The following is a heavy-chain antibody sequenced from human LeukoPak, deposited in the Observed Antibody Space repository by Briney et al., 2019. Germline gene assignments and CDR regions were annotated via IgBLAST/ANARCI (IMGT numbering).Heavy chain of an antibody. Sequence: GGSLRLSCAASGFTFSSYWMHWVRQAPGKGLVWVSRINSDGSSTSYADSVKGRFTISGDNAKNTLYLQMNSLRAEDTAVYYCASALSWYGSPYDYWGQGTLVTVSS. CDR3: ASALSWYGSPYDY. D-gene: IGHD3-10*01. CDR1: GFTFSSYW. J-gene: IGHJ4*02. V-gene: IGHV3-74*01. CDR2: INSDGSST.